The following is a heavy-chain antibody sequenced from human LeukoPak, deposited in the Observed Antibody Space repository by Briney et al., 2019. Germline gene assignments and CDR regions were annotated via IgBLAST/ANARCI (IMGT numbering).Heavy chain of an antibody. Sequence: GGSLRLSCAASGNYWMHWVRQVPGKGLVWVSHINSDGSWTSYADSVKGRFTTSKDNAKNTVYLQMNSLRAEDAAVYYCVSFYETYWGRGTLVTVSS. CDR2: INSDGSWT. CDR3: VSFYETY. CDR1: GNYW. D-gene: IGHD2/OR15-2a*01. V-gene: IGHV3-74*01. J-gene: IGHJ4*02.